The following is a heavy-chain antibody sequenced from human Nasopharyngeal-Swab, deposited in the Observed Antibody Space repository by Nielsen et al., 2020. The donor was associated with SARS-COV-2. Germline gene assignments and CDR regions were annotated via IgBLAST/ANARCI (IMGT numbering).Heavy chain of an antibody. CDR2: IDPSDSYT. J-gene: IGHJ6*03. V-gene: IGHV5-10-1*01. CDR1: GYSFTSYW. Sequence: GGSLRLSCKGSGYSFTSYWISWVRQMPGKGLEWMGRIDPSDSYTNYSPSFQGHVTISADKSISTAYLQWSSLKASDTAMYYCARQAYDFWSGYYTGPYYYYMDVWGKGTTVTDSS. CDR3: ARQAYDFWSGYYTGPYYYYMDV. D-gene: IGHD3-3*01.